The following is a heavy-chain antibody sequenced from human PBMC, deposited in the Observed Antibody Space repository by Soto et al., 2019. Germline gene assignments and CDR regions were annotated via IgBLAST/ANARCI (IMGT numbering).Heavy chain of an antibody. Sequence: QVQLVESGGGVVQPGTSLRLSCVASGFTFNKFDMHWIRQTPDKRLQWVAFIAYDGINKYYTGSVKGRFSVSRDNSKNTVSLQMNNLGREDTATYFCARGDQYDILHRYYAMEVWGPGTTVTISS. V-gene: IGHV3-30-3*01. J-gene: IGHJ6*02. CDR2: IAYDGINK. CDR3: ARGDQYDILHRYYAMEV. CDR1: GFTFNKFD. D-gene: IGHD1-26*01.